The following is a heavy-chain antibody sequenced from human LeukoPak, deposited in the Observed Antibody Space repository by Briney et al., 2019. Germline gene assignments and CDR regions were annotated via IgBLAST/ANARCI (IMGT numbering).Heavy chain of an antibody. J-gene: IGHJ3*01. CDR1: EMSFSAYY. CDR2: INDGGST. D-gene: IGHD6-19*01. V-gene: IGHV4-34*01. CDR3: ARGFPPGSGSRGSHAFDV. Sequence: SETLSLTCAVSEMSFSAYYWNWIRQSPGKGLEWIGEINDGGSTKYTPSLEGRGTVLIDTSKNQFSLKLTSVTAADTAVYYCARGFPPGSGSRGSHAFDVWGQGTMVTVSS.